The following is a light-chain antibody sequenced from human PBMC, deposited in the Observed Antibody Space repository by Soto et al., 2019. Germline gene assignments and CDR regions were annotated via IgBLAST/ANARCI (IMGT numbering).Light chain of an antibody. CDR3: QQYNNYSNN. CDR2: DAS. Sequence: DIQLTQSPSTLPASVGDRVTITCRASQTVGSWLAWYQQKPGKAPKLLIYDASSLQSGVPSRFSGSGSGTEFTLTISSLQPDDFATYYCQQYNNYSNNFGQGTKVDIK. CDR1: QTVGSW. J-gene: IGKJ1*01. V-gene: IGKV1-5*01.